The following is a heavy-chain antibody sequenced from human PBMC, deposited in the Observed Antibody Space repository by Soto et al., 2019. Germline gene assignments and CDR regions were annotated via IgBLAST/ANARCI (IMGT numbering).Heavy chain of an antibody. CDR3: ARVVWGVRGAGYYYYGMDV. J-gene: IGHJ6*02. V-gene: IGHV1-69*12. Sequence: QVQLVQSGAEVKKPGSSVKVSCKASGGTFSSYAISWVRQAPGQGLEWMGGIIPIFGTANYAQKFQGRVTITADESTSTAYMELSSLRSEDTAVYYCARVVWGVRGAGYYYYGMDVWGQGTTVTVSS. D-gene: IGHD3-16*01. CDR2: IIPIFGTA. CDR1: GGTFSSYA.